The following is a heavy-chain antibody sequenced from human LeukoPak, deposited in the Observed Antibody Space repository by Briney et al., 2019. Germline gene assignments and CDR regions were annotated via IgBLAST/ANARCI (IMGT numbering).Heavy chain of an antibody. D-gene: IGHD2-8*02. CDR3: AGHHPRNTVDF. J-gene: IGHJ4*02. CDR2: ISYSGST. V-gene: IGHV4-61*05. CDR1: GGSISSSSYY. Sequence: SETLSLTCTVSGGSISSSSYYWSWIRQPPGKGLEWIGYISYSGSTNYNPSLKSRVTVSLDTSKNQFSLKLRSVTAADTAVYYCAGHHPRNTVDFWGQGTLVTVSS.